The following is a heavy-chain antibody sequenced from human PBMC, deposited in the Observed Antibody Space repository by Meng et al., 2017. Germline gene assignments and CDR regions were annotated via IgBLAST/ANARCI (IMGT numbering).Heavy chain of an antibody. CDR2: IKSKTDAGTT. D-gene: IGHD2-2*01. CDR1: GFTFSNAW. CDR3: TTLIKYCSSTSCYFGYYYYGMDV. J-gene: IGHJ6*02. V-gene: IGHV3-15*01. Sequence: GASLKISCAASGFTFSNAWMSWLRQAPGKVLEWGGRIKSKTDAGTTDYAAPVKGRFTISRDDSKNTLYLQMNSLKTEDTAVYYCTTLIKYCSSTSCYFGYYYYGMDVWGQGTTVTVSS.